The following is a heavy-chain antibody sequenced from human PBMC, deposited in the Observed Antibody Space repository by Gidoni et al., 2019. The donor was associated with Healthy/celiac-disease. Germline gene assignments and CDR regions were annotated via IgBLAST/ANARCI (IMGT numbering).Heavy chain of an antibody. CDR2: ISYDGSNK. CDR3: ARDWNTALLFDY. CDR1: GFTFSSYA. Sequence: QVQLVESGGGVVQPGRSLRLSCAASGFTFSSYAMHWVRQAPGKGLEWVAVISYDGSNKYYADSVKGRFTISRDNSKNTLYLQMNSLRAEDTAVYYCARDWNTALLFDYWGQGTLVTVSS. D-gene: IGHD5-18*01. V-gene: IGHV3-30*01. J-gene: IGHJ4*02.